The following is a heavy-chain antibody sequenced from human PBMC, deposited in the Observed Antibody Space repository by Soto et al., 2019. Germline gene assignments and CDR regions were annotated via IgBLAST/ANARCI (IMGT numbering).Heavy chain of an antibody. CDR2: MPYDGNYK. V-gene: IGHV3-30-3*01. Sequence: QVQLMESGGGVVQPGRSLRLSCAASGFAFSSYAMHWVRQAPGKGLEWVAVMPYDGNYKYYADSVKGRFTISRDNSENTLYLQMNSLRAEDTAVYYRARVPFARYFYDSDDSHWAFHIWGQGTMVTVSS. CDR1: GFAFSSYA. J-gene: IGHJ3*02. D-gene: IGHD3-22*01. CDR3: ARVPFARYFYDSDDSHWAFHI.